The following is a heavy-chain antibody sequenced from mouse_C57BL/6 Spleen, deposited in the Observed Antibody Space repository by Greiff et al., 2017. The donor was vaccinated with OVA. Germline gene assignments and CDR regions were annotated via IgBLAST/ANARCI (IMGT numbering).Heavy chain of an antibody. J-gene: IGHJ2*01. Sequence: QVQLQQPGAELVRPGSSVKLSCKASGYTFTSYWMHWVKQRPIQGLEWIGNIDPSDSDTHYNQKFKDKATLTVDKSSSTAYMQLSSLTSEDSAVYDCARSDYYGSSYNYFDYWGQGTTLTVSS. CDR3: ARSDYYGSSYNYFDY. CDR2: IDPSDSDT. V-gene: IGHV1-52*01. CDR1: GYTFTSYW. D-gene: IGHD1-1*01.